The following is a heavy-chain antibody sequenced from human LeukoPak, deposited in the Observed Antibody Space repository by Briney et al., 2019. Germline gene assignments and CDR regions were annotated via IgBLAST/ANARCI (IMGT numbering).Heavy chain of an antibody. V-gene: IGHV4-34*01. CDR2: IYYSGST. J-gene: IGHJ5*02. D-gene: IGHD7-27*01. CDR1: GGSFSGYY. CDR3: AREGLGKFDP. Sequence: SETLSLTCAVYGGSFSGYYWSWIRQPPGKGLEWIGSIYYSGSTYYNPSLKSRVTISVDTSKNQFSLKLSSVTAADTAVYYCAREGLGKFDPWGQGTLVTVSS.